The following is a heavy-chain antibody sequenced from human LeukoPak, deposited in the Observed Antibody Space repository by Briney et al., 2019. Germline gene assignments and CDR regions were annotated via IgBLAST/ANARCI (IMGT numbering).Heavy chain of an antibody. D-gene: IGHD2-21*01. Sequence: ASVKVSCKPSGYTFIAYYIHLVRQAPGQGLEWMGWINPNSGDTNYAQKFQDRVTMTWDTSVSTAYMELSSLTSDDTAVYYRASKGDGSCDSSLCQGAFDFWGQGSVVTVSS. J-gene: IGHJ3*01. V-gene: IGHV1-2*02. CDR1: GYTFIAYY. CDR3: ASKGDGSCDSSLCQGAFDF. CDR2: INPNSGDT.